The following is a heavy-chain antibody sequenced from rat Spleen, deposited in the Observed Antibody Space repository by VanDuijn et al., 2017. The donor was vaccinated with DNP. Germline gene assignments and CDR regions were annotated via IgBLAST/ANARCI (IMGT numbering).Heavy chain of an antibody. V-gene: IGHV5-31*01. CDR1: GFIFSNYW. Sequence: EVQLVESGGGPVQPGRSLKLSCVASGFIFSNYWMTWIRQAPGKGLEWVASISNTGDHTYSSDSVKGRFSLSRDNAKSTLYLQLNSLRSDDTATYYCTSNPHIRTAAPFDYWAKESWSQSPQ. CDR2: ISNTGDHT. J-gene: IGHJ2*01. CDR3: TSNPHIRTAAPFDY. D-gene: IGHD3-8*01.